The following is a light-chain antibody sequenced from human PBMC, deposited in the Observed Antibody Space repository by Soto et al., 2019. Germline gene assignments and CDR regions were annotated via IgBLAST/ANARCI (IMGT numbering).Light chain of an antibody. V-gene: IGLV2-14*01. Sequence: SVLTQPASVSGSPGQSITISCTGTSSDVGDYNYVSWYQQHPGKAPKLLIYGVSNRPSGISSHFSGSKSGNTASLTISGVQAEDEADYYCSSYTSTNTLIFGGGTKLTV. CDR2: GVS. CDR1: SSDVGDYNY. J-gene: IGLJ2*01. CDR3: SSYTSTNTLI.